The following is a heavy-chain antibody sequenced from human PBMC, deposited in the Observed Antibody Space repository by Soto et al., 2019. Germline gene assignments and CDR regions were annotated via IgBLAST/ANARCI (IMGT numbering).Heavy chain of an antibody. V-gene: IGHV3-23*01. CDR2: ISGSGGTT. Sequence: EVQLLESGGGLVQPGGSLRLSCAASGFTFSSYAMNWVRQAPGKGLEWVSAISGSGGTTYYADSVKGRFTISRDRSKNTLDLQTNSLRAEDTAVYYCLTANSWYPGQGLYISGQGTMVTVSS. CDR1: GFTFSSYA. D-gene: IGHD6-13*01. CDR3: LTANSWYPGQGLYI. J-gene: IGHJ3*02.